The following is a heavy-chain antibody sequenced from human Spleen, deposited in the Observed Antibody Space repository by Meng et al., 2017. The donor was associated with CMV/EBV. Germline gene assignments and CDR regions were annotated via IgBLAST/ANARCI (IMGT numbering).Heavy chain of an antibody. V-gene: IGHV1-69*01. CDR3: ARGGSISMAVPLDY. Sequence: SGGPFSSFAVSWVRQAPGQGLEWMRGIIPISGPTNYAQKFQGRVTFASDGSTTTTYMEIRSLTSEDTAVYYCARGGSISMAVPLDYWGQGTLVTVSS. D-gene: IGHD2/OR15-2a*01. CDR2: IIPISGPT. CDR1: GGPFSSFA. J-gene: IGHJ4*02.